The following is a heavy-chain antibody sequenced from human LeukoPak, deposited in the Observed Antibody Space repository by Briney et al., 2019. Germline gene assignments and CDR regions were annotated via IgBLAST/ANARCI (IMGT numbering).Heavy chain of an antibody. Sequence: GGSLRLSCAASGFTFSNYDMHWVRQASGQGLGWVSVITTAGDTYYSGSVKGRFTISRDNAKNSLYLQMNSLRAGDTAVYYCARESCSGGSCYQFDYWGQGTLVTVSS. J-gene: IGHJ4*02. D-gene: IGHD2-15*01. CDR2: ITTAGDT. V-gene: IGHV3-13*01. CDR3: ARESCSGGSCYQFDY. CDR1: GFTFSNYD.